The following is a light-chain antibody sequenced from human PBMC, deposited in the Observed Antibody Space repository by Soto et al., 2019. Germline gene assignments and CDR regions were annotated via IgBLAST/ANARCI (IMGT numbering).Light chain of an antibody. V-gene: IGKV1-5*03. J-gene: IGKJ1*01. CDR3: QQYNSSPWT. CDR1: QSISSW. Sequence: DIQMTQSPCTLSASVGDRVTITCRASQSISSWLAWYQQKPGKAPKLLIYKASSLESGVPSRFSGSGSGTEFTLTISSLQPDDFATYYCQQYNSSPWTFGQGNKVEIK. CDR2: KAS.